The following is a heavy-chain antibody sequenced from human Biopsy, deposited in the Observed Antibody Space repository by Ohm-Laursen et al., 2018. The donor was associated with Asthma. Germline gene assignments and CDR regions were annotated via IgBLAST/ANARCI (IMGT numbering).Heavy chain of an antibody. V-gene: IGHV3-30*18. CDR3: AKEVFPGWELRRGPDS. Sequence: SLRLSCAASGFSFSNYGMHWVRQAPGKGLDWVAVISFDGTNRNYTDSVKGRFTTSRDNSRNTLHLEMNSLRAEDTAVYFCAKEVFPGWELRRGPDSWGQGTLATVSS. D-gene: IGHD1-26*01. J-gene: IGHJ4*02. CDR2: ISFDGTNR. CDR1: GFSFSNYG.